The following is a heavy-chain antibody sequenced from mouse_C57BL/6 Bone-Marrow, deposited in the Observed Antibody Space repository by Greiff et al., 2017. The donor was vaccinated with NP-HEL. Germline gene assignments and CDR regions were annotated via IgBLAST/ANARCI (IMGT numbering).Heavy chain of an antibody. D-gene: IGHD1-1*01. CDR3: ARDRGYYGSRIYWYFDV. V-gene: IGHV5-4*01. CDR1: GFTFSSYA. J-gene: IGHJ1*03. Sequence: EVMLVESGGGLVKPGGSLKLSCAASGFTFSSYAMSWVRQTPEKRLEWVATISDGGSYTYYPDNVKGRFTISRDNAKNNLYLQMSHLKSEDTAMYYCARDRGYYGSRIYWYFDVWGTGTTVTVSS. CDR2: ISDGGSYT.